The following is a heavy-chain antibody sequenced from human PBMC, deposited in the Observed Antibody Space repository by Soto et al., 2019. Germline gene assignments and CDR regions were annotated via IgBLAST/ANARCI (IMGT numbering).Heavy chain of an antibody. J-gene: IGHJ4*02. D-gene: IGHD6-13*01. V-gene: IGHV1-2*02. CDR1: GYTFTGYY. Sequence: QVQVVQSGAEVKKPGASGQVSCKASGYTFTGYYLHWVRQAPGQGLEWLGWINPNGGGTNYAQDFQGRITMTRDASINTAYLEVTRLRSEYTAVYYCAREGIAASIPTDWGQGTRVPFSS. CDR2: INPNGGGT. CDR3: AREGIAASIPTD.